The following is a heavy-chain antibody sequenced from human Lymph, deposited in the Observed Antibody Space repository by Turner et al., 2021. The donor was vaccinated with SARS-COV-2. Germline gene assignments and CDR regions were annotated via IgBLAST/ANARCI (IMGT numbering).Heavy chain of an antibody. Sequence: EVQLVVSGGGLVQPGRSLRLSCAASGFTFDDDAMHWVRQAPGKGLEWVSGINWSGGSIAYADSVKGRFTISRDNPKNSLYLQMNSLRAEDTAFYYCAKDLAGTYYSSFDYWGQGTLVTVSS. CDR1: GFTFDDDA. D-gene: IGHD1-26*01. V-gene: IGHV3-9*01. CDR3: AKDLAGTYYSSFDY. CDR2: INWSGGSI. J-gene: IGHJ4*02.